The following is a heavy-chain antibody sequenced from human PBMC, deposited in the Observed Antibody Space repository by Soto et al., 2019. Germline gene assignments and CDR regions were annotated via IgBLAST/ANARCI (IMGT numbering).Heavy chain of an antibody. D-gene: IGHD2-2*03. J-gene: IGHJ4*02. CDR2: INHSGST. Sequence: SETLSLTCAVYGGSFSCYYWSWIRQPPGKGLEWIGEINHSGSTNYNPSLKSRVTISVDTSKNQFSLKLSSVTAADTAVYYCARLGYCSSTSCPAHDYWGQGTLVTVSS. CDR3: ARLGYCSSTSCPAHDY. CDR1: GGSFSCYY. V-gene: IGHV4-34*01.